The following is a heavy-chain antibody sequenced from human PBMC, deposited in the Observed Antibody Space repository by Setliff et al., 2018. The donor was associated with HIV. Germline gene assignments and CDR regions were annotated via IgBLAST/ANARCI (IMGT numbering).Heavy chain of an antibody. CDR3: ARDRGSSYYYYYYMDV. CDR1: GASISSSSYY. CDR2: IYYSGST. D-gene: IGHD6-6*01. Sequence: SETLSLTCTVSGASISSSSYYWGWIRQPPGKGLEWIGSIYYSGSTYYNPSLKSRVTISVDTSKNQFSLKLSSVTAADTAVYYCARDRGSSYYYYYYMDVWGKGTTVTSP. V-gene: IGHV4-39*02. J-gene: IGHJ6*03.